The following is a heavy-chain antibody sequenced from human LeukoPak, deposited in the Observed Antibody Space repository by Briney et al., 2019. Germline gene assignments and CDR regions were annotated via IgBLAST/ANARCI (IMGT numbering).Heavy chain of an antibody. CDR2: IYYSGST. CDR1: GGSISSSSYH. J-gene: IGHJ5*02. CDR3: ARHFNSVGATMVSWFDP. V-gene: IGHV4-39*01. Sequence: SETLSLTCTVSGGSISSSSYHWGWIRQPPGKGLEWIGSIYYSGSTYYNPSLKSRVTISVDTSKNQFSLKLSSVTAADTAVYYCARHFNSVGATMVSWFDPWGQGTLVTVSS. D-gene: IGHD1-26*01.